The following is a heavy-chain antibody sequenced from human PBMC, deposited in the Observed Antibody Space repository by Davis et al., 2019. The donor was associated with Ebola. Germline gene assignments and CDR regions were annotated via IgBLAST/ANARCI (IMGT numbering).Heavy chain of an antibody. CDR1: GGSFSGYY. V-gene: IGHV4-34*01. Sequence: MPSETLSLTCGVFGGSFSGYYWTWIRQSPGKGLEWLGEINEGGYTNYNPSLKSRVTISIDTSKNQFSLKVESVSAADTAVYFCARNHNGGWFDSWGQGTLVTVSS. CDR2: INEGGYT. D-gene: IGHD4-23*01. J-gene: IGHJ5*01. CDR3: ARNHNGGWFDS.